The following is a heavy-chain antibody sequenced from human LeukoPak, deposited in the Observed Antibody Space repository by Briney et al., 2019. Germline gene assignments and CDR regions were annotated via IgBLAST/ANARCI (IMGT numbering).Heavy chain of an antibody. J-gene: IGHJ6*04. V-gene: IGHV3-48*01. CDR1: GFTSSNYN. D-gene: IGHD2-2*01. CDR2: ISDSGTTI. CDR3: ARDKRYCSSTVCYDWEYSYYMDV. Sequence: GSLRLSCAASGFTSSNYNMNWLRQAPGKGLEWVSYISDSGTTIHYADSVKGRFTISRDNAKNSLYLQMNSLRAEDTAVYYCARDKRYCSSTVCYDWEYSYYMDVWGKGTTVTVSS.